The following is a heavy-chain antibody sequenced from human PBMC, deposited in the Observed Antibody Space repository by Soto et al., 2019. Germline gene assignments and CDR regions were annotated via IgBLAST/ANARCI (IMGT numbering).Heavy chain of an antibody. Sequence: GGSLRLSCAASGFTFSSYAMHWVRQAPGKGLEWVAVISYDGSNKYYADSVKGRFTISRDNSKNTLYLQMNSLRAEDTAVYYCARDGVEWLSHYYYGMDVWGQGTTVTVSS. V-gene: IGHV3-30*04. CDR3: ARDGVEWLSHYYYGMDV. J-gene: IGHJ6*02. CDR2: ISYDGSNK. CDR1: GFTFSSYA. D-gene: IGHD3-3*01.